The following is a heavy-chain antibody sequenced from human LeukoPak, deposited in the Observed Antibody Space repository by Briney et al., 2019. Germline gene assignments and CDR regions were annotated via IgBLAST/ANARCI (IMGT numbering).Heavy chain of an antibody. D-gene: IGHD6-19*01. V-gene: IGHV3-11*04. CDR3: ARVPYAVAGPGDFQH. J-gene: IGHJ1*01. CDR1: GFTFSDYY. Sequence: GGSLRLSCAASGFTFSDYYMSWIRQAPGKGLEWVSYISNSGSTIYHADSVKGRFTISRDNAKNSLYLQMNSLRAEDTAVYYCARVPYAVAGPGDFQHWGQGTLVTVSS. CDR2: ISNSGSTI.